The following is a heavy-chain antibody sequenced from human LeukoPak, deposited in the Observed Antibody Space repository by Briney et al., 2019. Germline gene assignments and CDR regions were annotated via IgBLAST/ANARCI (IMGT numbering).Heavy chain of an antibody. CDR1: GFTFTDYY. CDR2: INPHSGGT. Sequence: ASVKVSCKASGFTFTDYYIHWVRQAPGQGLEWMGYINPHSGGTSSPQKFQGRVAMTTDTSISSAYMELSSLISDDTAMYYCVREGNELLSKDFDSWGQGTLVTVSS. CDR3: VREGNELLSKDFDS. J-gene: IGHJ4*02. D-gene: IGHD2-21*02. V-gene: IGHV1-2*02.